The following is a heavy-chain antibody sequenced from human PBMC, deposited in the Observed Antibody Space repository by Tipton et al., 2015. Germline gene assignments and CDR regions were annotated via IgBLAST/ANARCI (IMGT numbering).Heavy chain of an antibody. D-gene: IGHD5-24*01. CDR2: ISYTDGA. CDR3: ARDLEHGMDV. J-gene: IGHJ6*02. Sequence: TLSLTCAVSGGSVSSPSYYWSWIRQPPGKGLEWIGYISYTDGAHYNPALESRVTISVDTSKNQFSLTLNSVAAADTAVYYCARDLEHGMDVWGHGTTVTVSS. CDR1: GGSVSSPSYY. V-gene: IGHV4-61*01.